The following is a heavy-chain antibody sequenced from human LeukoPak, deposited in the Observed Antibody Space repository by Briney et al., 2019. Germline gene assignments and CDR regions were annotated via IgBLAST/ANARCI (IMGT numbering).Heavy chain of an antibody. CDR2: IYTSGST. J-gene: IGHJ5*02. Sequence: SETRSLTCSVSGGCIGSDYWSWIRQPAGKALEWIGRIYTSGSTNYNPSLKSRVTMSVDTSKNQFSLKLSSVTAADTAEYHCARVIGQSTEDGFDPWGQGNLVTVSS. D-gene: IGHD3-22*01. V-gene: IGHV4-4*07. CDR1: GGCIGSDY. CDR3: ARVIGQSTEDGFDP.